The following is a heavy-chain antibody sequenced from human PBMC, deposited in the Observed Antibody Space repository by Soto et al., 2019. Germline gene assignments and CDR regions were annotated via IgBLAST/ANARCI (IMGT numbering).Heavy chain of an antibody. D-gene: IGHD4-17*01. V-gene: IGHV3-30*18. CDR3: ANNYGDYYYYYGMDF. CDR1: GFTFSSYG. CDR2: ISYDGSNK. Sequence: RRLSCAASGFTFSSYGMHWVRQAPGKGLEWVAVISYDGSNKYYADSVKGRFTIPRDNSKNTLYLQMNSLRAEDTAVYYCANNYGDYYYYYGMDFWGQGTTVTVSS. J-gene: IGHJ6*02.